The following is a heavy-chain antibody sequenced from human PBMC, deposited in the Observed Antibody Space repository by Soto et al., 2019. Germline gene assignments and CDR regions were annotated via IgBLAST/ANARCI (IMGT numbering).Heavy chain of an antibody. J-gene: IGHJ6*02. D-gene: IGHD6-6*01. CDR3: ARDSLIAAGDYYYGMDV. V-gene: IGHV1-69*13. CDR1: GGTFSSYA. CDR2: IIPIFGTA. Sequence: PSVKVSCKASGGTFSSYAISWVRQAPGQGLEWMGGIIPIFGTANYAQKFQGRVTITADESTSTAYMELSSLRSEDTAVYYCARDSLIAAGDYYYGMDVWGQGTTVTVSS.